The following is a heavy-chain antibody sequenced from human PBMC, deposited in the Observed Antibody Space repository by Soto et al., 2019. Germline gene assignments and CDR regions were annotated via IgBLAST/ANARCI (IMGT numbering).Heavy chain of an antibody. CDR1: GGSFSGYY. J-gene: IGHJ6*02. Sequence: SETLSLTCAVYGGSFSGYYWSWIRQPPGKGLEWIGEINHSGSTNYDPSLKSRVTISVDTSKNQFSLKLSSVTAADTAVYYCAGFARGATKVYYYGMDVWGQGTTVTVSS. V-gene: IGHV4-34*01. D-gene: IGHD1-26*01. CDR2: INHSGST. CDR3: AGFARGATKVYYYGMDV.